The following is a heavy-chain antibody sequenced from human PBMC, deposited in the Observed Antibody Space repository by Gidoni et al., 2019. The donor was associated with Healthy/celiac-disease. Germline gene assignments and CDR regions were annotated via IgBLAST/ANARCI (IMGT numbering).Heavy chain of an antibody. J-gene: IGHJ4*02. V-gene: IGHV3-48*02. D-gene: IGHD3-22*01. Sequence: EVQLVESGGGLVQPGGSLRLSCAASGFTFSSYSMNWVRQAPGKGLEWVSYISSSSSTIYYADSVKGRFTISRDNAKNSLYLQMNSLRDEDTAVYYCARDRYYYDSSGYYSSVGPYGYWGQGTLVTVSS. CDR2: ISSSSSTI. CDR3: ARDRYYYDSSGYYSSVGPYGY. CDR1: GFTFSSYS.